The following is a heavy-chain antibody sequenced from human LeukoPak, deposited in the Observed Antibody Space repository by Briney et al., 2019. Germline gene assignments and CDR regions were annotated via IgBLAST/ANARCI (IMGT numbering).Heavy chain of an antibody. D-gene: IGHD2-2*01. J-gene: IGHJ6*02. CDR2: ISSSGSTI. CDR1: GFTFSDY. CDR3: ARSATKYCSSTSCPYYYYGMDV. Sequence: GGSPRLSCAASGFTFSDYMSWIRQAPGKGLEWVSYISSSGSTIYYADSVKGRFTISRDNAKNSLYLQMNSLRAEDTAVYYCARSATKYCSSTSCPYYYYGMDVWGQGTTVTVSS. V-gene: IGHV3-11*01.